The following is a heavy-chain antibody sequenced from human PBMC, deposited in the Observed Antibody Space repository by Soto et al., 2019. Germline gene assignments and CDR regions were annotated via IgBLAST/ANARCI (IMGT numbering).Heavy chain of an antibody. V-gene: IGHV4-39*01. CDR1: GGSISSSSYY. CDR3: ARRNRLGGSLEWFGNAFDI. J-gene: IGHJ3*02. CDR2: IYYSGST. Sequence: SETLSLTCTVSGGSISSSSYYWGWIRQPPGKGLEWIGSIYYSGSTYYNPSLKSRVTISVDTSKNQFSLKLSSVTAADTAVYYCARRNRLGGSLEWFGNAFDIWGQGTMVTVS. D-gene: IGHD3-3*01.